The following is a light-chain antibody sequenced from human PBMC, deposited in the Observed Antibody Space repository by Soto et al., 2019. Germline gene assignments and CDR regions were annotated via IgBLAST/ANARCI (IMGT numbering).Light chain of an antibody. Sequence: EIVMTQSPATLSVSPGERATLSCRASQSVSSNLAWYQQKPGQAPRLLIYGASSRATGIPVRFSGSGSGTEFTLTISSLQSEDFAVYYCQQYNNWPLPFGQGTRLAI. J-gene: IGKJ5*01. CDR1: QSVSSN. V-gene: IGKV3-15*01. CDR2: GAS. CDR3: QQYNNWPLP.